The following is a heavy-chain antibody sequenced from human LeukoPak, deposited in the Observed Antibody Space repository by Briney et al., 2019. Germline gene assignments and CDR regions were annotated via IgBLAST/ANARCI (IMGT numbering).Heavy chain of an antibody. CDR2: INPSGGST. Sequence: ASVKVSCKASGYTFTSYYMHWVRQAPGQGPEWMGIINPSGGSTSYAQKFQGRVTMTRDTSTSTVYMELSSLRSEDTAVYYCARGPLHYYDSSGYYNYWGQGTLVTVSS. J-gene: IGHJ4*02. CDR3: ARGPLHYYDSSGYYNY. V-gene: IGHV1-46*01. D-gene: IGHD3-22*01. CDR1: GYTFTSYY.